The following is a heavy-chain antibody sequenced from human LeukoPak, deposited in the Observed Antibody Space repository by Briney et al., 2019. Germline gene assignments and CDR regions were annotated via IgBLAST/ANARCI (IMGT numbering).Heavy chain of an antibody. CDR1: GFTFDDYA. J-gene: IGHJ4*02. D-gene: IGHD2-2*01. V-gene: IGHV3-9*01. CDR2: ISWNSGNI. Sequence: GGSLRLSCAASGFTFDDYAMHWVRQAPGKGLEWVSGISWNSGNIGYADSVKGRFTISRDNAKNSLFLQMHSLRAEDTALYYCAKDYCSSTTCYYNYWGQGTLVTVSS. CDR3: AKDYCSSTTCYYNY.